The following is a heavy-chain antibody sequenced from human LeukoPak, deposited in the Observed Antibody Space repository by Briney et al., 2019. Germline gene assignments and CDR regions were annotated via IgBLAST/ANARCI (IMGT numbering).Heavy chain of an antibody. D-gene: IGHD2-2*01. CDR2: VSDDGNKK. J-gene: IGHJ6*03. Sequence: GGSLRLSCAASGFTFSSYPMHWVRQAPGKGLEWVAVVSDDGNKKFYADFVKGRFTISRDNSKNTLYLQVNSLRGEDTAVYYCARGQLLLEGYFYYMDVWGEGTTVTVSS. CDR1: GFTFSSYP. CDR3: ARGQLLLEGYFYYMDV. V-gene: IGHV3-30*01.